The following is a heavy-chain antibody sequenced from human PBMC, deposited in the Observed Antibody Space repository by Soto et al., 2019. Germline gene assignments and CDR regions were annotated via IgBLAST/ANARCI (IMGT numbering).Heavy chain of an antibody. CDR2: ISYDGSNK. CDR3: ARAQVDTAMVHY. V-gene: IGHV3-30-3*01. Sequence: PGGSLRLSCASSGFTFISYAMHWVRQAPGKGLEWVAVISYDGSNKYYADSVKGRFTISRDNSKNTLYLQMNSLRAEDTAVYYCARAQVDTAMVHYWGQGTLVTVSS. J-gene: IGHJ4*02. D-gene: IGHD5-18*01. CDR1: GFTFISYA.